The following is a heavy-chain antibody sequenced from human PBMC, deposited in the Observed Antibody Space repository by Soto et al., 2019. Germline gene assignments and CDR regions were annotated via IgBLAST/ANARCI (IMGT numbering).Heavy chain of an antibody. CDR3: ARASSTVTTLDY. Sequence: PSETLSLTCTVSGGSISSYYWSCIRQPPGKGLEWIGYIYYSGSTNYNPSLKSRVTISVDTSKNQFSLKLSSVTAADTAVYYCARASSTVTTLDYWGQGTLVTVS. CDR2: IYYSGST. D-gene: IGHD4-17*01. CDR1: GGSISSYY. V-gene: IGHV4-59*08. J-gene: IGHJ4*02.